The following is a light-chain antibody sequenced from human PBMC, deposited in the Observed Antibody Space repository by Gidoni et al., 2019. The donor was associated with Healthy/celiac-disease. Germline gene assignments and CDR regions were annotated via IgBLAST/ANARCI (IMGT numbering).Light chain of an antibody. V-gene: IGKV1-39*01. CDR1: QSISSY. J-gene: IGKJ2*01. CDR3: QQSYSTPRYT. CDR2: GAS. Sequence: DIQMTQSPSSLSASVGDRVTIPCRASQSISSYLNWYQQKPGKAPKLLIYGASSLQSGVPSRFSGSGSGTDFTLTISSLQPEDFAIYYCQQSYSTPRYTFGQGTKLEIK.